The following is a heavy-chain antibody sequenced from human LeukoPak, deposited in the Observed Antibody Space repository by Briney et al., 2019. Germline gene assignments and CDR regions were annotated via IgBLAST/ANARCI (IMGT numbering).Heavy chain of an antibody. Sequence: PGASLRLSCAASGFTFSSYAMSWVRQAPGKRLEWVSAISGSGGSTYYADSVKGRFTISRDNSKNTLYLQMNSLRAEDTAVYYCAKVGALSGSYDYFDYWGQGTLVTVSS. J-gene: IGHJ4*02. V-gene: IGHV3-23*01. CDR1: GFTFSSYA. D-gene: IGHD3-10*01. CDR3: AKVGALSGSYDYFDY. CDR2: ISGSGGST.